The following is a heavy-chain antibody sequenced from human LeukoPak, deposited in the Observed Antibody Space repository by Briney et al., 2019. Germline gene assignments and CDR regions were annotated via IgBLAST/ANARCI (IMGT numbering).Heavy chain of an antibody. D-gene: IGHD6-19*01. Sequence: ASVKVSCKASGYTFTSYYMHWVRQAPGQGLEWMGIINPSGGSTSYAQKFQGRVTMTRDTSTSTVYMELSSLRSEDTAAYYCARGQGGAAVAFSDNWFDPWGQGTLVTVSS. CDR2: INPSGGST. CDR1: GYTFTSYY. CDR3: ARGQGGAAVAFSDNWFDP. J-gene: IGHJ5*02. V-gene: IGHV1-46*01.